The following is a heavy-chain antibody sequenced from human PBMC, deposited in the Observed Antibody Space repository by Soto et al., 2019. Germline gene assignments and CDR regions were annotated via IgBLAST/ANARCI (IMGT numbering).Heavy chain of an antibody. CDR3: ARQGPEVVAGVWYFDY. Sequence: RGESLKISCKGSGYSFTSYWIGWVRQMPGKGLEWMGIIYPGDSDTRYSPSFQGQVTISADKSISTAYLQWSSLKASDTAMYYCARQGPEVVAGVWYFDYWGQGTLVTVSS. CDR2: IYPGDSDT. D-gene: IGHD6-19*01. V-gene: IGHV5-51*01. CDR1: GYSFTSYW. J-gene: IGHJ4*02.